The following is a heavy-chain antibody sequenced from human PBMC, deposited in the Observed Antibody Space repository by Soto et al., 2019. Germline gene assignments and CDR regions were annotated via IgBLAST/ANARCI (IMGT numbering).Heavy chain of an antibody. V-gene: IGHV3-23*01. CDR1: GVTFTSYA. CDR3: AKGSFGFDY. CDR2: ISKSGDST. Sequence: GGSLRLSCAASGVTFTSYAMTWVRQVPGEGLQWVSSISKSGDSTYYADSVKGRFTTSRDNSKNTLYLQMNSLRAEDTAIYYCAKGSFGFDYWGQGTMVTVYS. D-gene: IGHD3-10*01. J-gene: IGHJ4*02.